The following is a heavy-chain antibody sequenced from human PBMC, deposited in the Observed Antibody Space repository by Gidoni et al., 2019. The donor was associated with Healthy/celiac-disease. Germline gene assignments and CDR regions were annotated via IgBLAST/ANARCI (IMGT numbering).Heavy chain of an antibody. CDR3: AKDQAYYDILTGYYGLDY. J-gene: IGHJ4*02. CDR1: GFTFSSYA. Sequence: EVQLLESGGGLVQPGGSLRLSCAASGFTFSSYARSWVRQAPGKGLEGVSAISGSGGRTYYADSVKGRFTISRDNSKNTLYLQMNSLRAEDTAVYYCAKDQAYYDILTGYYGLDYWGQGTLVTVSS. D-gene: IGHD3-9*01. CDR2: ISGSGGRT. V-gene: IGHV3-23*01.